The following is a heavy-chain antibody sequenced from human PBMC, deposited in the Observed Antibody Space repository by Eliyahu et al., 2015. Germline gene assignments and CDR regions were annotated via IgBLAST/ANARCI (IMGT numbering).Heavy chain of an antibody. CDR2: IYYSGST. Sequence: QLQLQESGPGLVKPSETLSLTCTVSGGSISSSSYYXGWIRQPPGKGLEWIGSIYYSGSTYYNPSLKSRVTISVDTSKNQFSLKLSSVTAADTAVYYCARICSGGSCYSGAAFDIWGQGTMVTVSA. CDR3: ARICSGGSCYSGAAFDI. CDR1: GGSISSSSYY. V-gene: IGHV4-39*01. D-gene: IGHD2-15*01. J-gene: IGHJ3*02.